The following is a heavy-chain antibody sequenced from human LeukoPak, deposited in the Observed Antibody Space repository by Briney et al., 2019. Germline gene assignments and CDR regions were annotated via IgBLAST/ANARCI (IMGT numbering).Heavy chain of an antibody. CDR1: GGTFSSYA. D-gene: IGHD3-22*01. CDR3: ARGPYYYDSSGYYVDPFKPYCFDY. V-gene: IGHV1-69*13. Sequence: SVKVSCKASGGTFSSYAISWVRQAPGQGLEWMGGIIPIFGTANYAQKFQGRVTITADESTSTAYMELSSLRSEDTAVYYCARGPYYYDSSGYYVDPFKPYCFDYWGQGTLVTVSS. CDR2: IIPIFGTA. J-gene: IGHJ4*02.